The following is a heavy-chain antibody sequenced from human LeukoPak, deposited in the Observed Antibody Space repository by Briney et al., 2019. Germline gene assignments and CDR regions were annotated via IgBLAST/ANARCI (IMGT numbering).Heavy chain of an antibody. CDR3: ATYWPGPYGDYEGYYYMDV. J-gene: IGHJ6*03. D-gene: IGHD4-17*01. V-gene: IGHV1-69*05. CDR2: IIPIFGTA. Sequence: ASVKVSCKASGGTFSRYAISWVRQAPGQGLEWMGRIIPIFGTANYAQKFQGRVTITTDESTSTAYMELSSLRSEDTAVYYCATYWPGPYGDYEGYYYMDVWGKGTTVTVSS. CDR1: GGTFSRYA.